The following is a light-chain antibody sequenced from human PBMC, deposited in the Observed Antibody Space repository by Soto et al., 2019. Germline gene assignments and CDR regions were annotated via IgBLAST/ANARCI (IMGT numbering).Light chain of an antibody. CDR1: SSDVGGLDS. CDR2: GVS. CDR3: SSYTSSRYFV. V-gene: IGLV2-14*01. Sequence: QSALTQPASVSGSPGQSITISCTGTSSDVGGLDSVAWYQQYPGRAPKIMIYGVSNRHSGVYNRFSGSKSGNTASLTISGLQAEDEADYYRSSYTSSRYFVFGTGTKLTVL. J-gene: IGLJ1*01.